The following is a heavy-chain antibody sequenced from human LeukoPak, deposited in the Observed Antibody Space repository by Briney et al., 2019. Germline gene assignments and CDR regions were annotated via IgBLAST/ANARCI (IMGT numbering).Heavy chain of an antibody. Sequence: PGGSLRLSCAASGFTFSSYGMHWVRQAPGKGLEWVAFIRYDGSCKYYADSVKGRFTISRDNSKNTLYLQMNSLRAEDTAVYYCAKDERGTFGSIDYWGQGTLVTVSS. V-gene: IGHV3-30*02. CDR1: GFTFSSYG. CDR2: IRYDGSCK. D-gene: IGHD3-16*01. J-gene: IGHJ4*02. CDR3: AKDERGTFGSIDY.